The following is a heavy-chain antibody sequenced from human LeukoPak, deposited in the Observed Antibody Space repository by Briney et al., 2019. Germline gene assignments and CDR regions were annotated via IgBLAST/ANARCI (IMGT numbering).Heavy chain of an antibody. V-gene: IGHV4-59*01. CDR1: DGSISSYY. CDR2: IYYNGNT. Sequence: SETLSLTCTVSDGSISSYYWNWIRRPPGKGLEWIGYIYYNGNTNYSPSLKSRVTMSVDTSKNLFSLKVSSVTAADTAVYYCARGRSNYYGMDAWGQGTTATVSS. CDR3: ARGRSNYYGMDA. J-gene: IGHJ6*02. D-gene: IGHD1-26*01.